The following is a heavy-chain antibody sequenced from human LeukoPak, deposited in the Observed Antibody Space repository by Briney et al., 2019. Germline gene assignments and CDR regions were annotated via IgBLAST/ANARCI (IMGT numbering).Heavy chain of an antibody. J-gene: IGHJ4*02. CDR3: ARQIYYYDSSGYWFDY. V-gene: IGHV1-46*01. CDR2: INPSGGST. D-gene: IGHD3-22*01. CDR1: GYTFTCYY. Sequence: ASVKVSCKASGYTFTCYYMHWVRQAPGQGLEWMGLINPSGGSTSYAQKFQGRVTMTRDTSTSTVYMELSSLRSEDTAVYYCARQIYYYDSSGYWFDYWGQGTLVTVSS.